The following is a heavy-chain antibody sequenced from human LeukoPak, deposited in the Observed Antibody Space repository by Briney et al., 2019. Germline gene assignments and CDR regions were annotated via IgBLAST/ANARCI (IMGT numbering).Heavy chain of an antibody. CDR3: ARDDSDYYGSARGDY. Sequence: GASVKVSCKASGYTFTGYYMHWVRQAPGQGLEWMGWINPNSGDTNYAQKLQGRVTMTTDTSTSTAYMELRSLRSDDTAVYYCARDDSDYYGSARGDYWGQGTLVTVSS. CDR2: INPNSGDT. CDR1: GYTFTGYY. J-gene: IGHJ4*02. V-gene: IGHV1-2*02. D-gene: IGHD3-10*01.